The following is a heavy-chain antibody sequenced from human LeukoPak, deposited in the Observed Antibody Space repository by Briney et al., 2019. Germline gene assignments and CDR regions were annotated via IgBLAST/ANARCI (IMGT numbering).Heavy chain of an antibody. CDR2: MSYSGST. CDR1: GGSISSSSYY. D-gene: IGHD2-8*01. CDR3: ARLVPPGSFDY. Sequence: PSETLSLTCTVSGGSISSSSYYCGWIRQPPGKGLEWIGSMSYSGSTYYNPSLKSRVTISVDTSKNQFSLKLSSVTAADTAVYYCARLVPPGSFDYWGQGTLVTVSS. J-gene: IGHJ4*02. V-gene: IGHV4-39*07.